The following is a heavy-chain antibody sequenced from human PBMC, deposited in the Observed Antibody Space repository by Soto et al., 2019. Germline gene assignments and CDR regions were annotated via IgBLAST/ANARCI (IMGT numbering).Heavy chain of an antibody. D-gene: IGHD5-18*01. CDR3: ARRRGYSYGY. V-gene: IGHV1-8*01. CDR2: MNPNSGNT. Sequence: ASVKVSCKASGYTFTSDDSNWVRQATGQGLEWMGWMNPNSGNTGYAQKFQGRVTMTRNTSISAAYMELSSLRSEDTAVYYCARRRGYSYGYWGQGTLVTVSS. CDR1: GYTFTSDD. J-gene: IGHJ4*02.